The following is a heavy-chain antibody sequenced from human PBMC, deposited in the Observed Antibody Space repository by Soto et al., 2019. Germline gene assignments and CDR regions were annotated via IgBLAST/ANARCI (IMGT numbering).Heavy chain of an antibody. CDR3: ARRGAYYDFWSGYYGMDV. CDR1: GGSISSSSYY. J-gene: IGHJ6*02. CDR2: IYYSGST. Sequence: SETLSLTCTVSGGSISSSSYYWGWIRQPPGKGLEWIGSIYYSGSTYYNPSLKSRVTISVDTSKNQFSLKLSSVTAADTAVYYCARRGAYYDFWSGYYGMDVWGQGTTVT. D-gene: IGHD3-3*01. V-gene: IGHV4-39*01.